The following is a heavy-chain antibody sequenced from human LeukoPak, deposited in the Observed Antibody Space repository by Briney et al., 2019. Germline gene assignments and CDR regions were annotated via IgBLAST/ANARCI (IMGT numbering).Heavy chain of an antibody. J-gene: IGHJ5*02. CDR2: INHSGST. V-gene: IGHV4-34*01. Sequence: PSETLSLTCAVYGGSFSGYYWSWIRQPPGKGLEWIGEINHSGSTNYNPSLKSRVTISVDTSKNQFSLKLSSVTAADTAVYYCVRERRLQQSQRFDPWGQGTLVTVSS. CDR3: VRERRLQQSQRFDP. CDR1: GGSFSGYY. D-gene: IGHD6-13*01.